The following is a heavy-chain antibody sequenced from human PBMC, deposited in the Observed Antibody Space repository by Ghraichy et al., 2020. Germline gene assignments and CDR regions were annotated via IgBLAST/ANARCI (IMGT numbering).Heavy chain of an antibody. D-gene: IGHD6-13*01. CDR3: AKDEDYSNSFYDAFDI. CDR1: GFTFSSYA. J-gene: IGHJ3*02. CDR2: ISGSGGST. Sequence: GGSPRLSCAASGFTFSSYAMSWVRQAPGKGLEWVSAISGSGGSTYYADSVKGRFTISRDNSKNTLYLQMNSLRVEDTAVYYCAKDEDYSNSFYDAFDIWGQGTMVTVSS. V-gene: IGHV3-23*01.